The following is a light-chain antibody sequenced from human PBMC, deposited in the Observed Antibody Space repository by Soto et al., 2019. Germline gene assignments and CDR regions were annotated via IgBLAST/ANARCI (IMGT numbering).Light chain of an antibody. CDR2: EVT. Sequence: QSALAQPASVSGSPGQSITISCTGSSSDVGAYDYVSWYQQLPDSAPKLIIFEVTNRPSGVSARFSGSKSGNQASLTISGLRSDDEADYYCSSYTSDATFVLGTGTKLTVL. V-gene: IGLV2-14*01. J-gene: IGLJ1*01. CDR3: SSYTSDATFV. CDR1: SSDVGAYDY.